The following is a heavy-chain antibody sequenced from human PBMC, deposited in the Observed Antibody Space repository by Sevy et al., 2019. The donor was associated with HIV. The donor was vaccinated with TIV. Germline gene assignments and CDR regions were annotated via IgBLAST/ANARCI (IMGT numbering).Heavy chain of an antibody. J-gene: IGHJ4*02. CDR3: ATTKDYYDSSGYPFDD. Sequence: ASVKVSCKVSGSTLTKLSMHWVRQAPGKGLEWMATFDPEDGETIYAQKFQGSVTMTEDTSTDTAYMELSSLRSEDTAVYYCATTKDYYDSSGYPFDDWSQGTLVTVSS. CDR2: FDPEDGET. CDR1: GSTLTKLS. D-gene: IGHD3-22*01. V-gene: IGHV1-24*01.